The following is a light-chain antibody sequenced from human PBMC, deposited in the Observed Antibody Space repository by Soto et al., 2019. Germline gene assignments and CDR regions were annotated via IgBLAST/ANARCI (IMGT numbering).Light chain of an antibody. J-gene: IGLJ1*01. CDR2: DVS. CDR1: SSDVGGYNY. V-gene: IGLV2-11*01. Sequence: QSALTQPRSVSGSPGQSVTISCTGTSSDVGGYNYVSWYQQHPGKAPKVMIYDVSKRPSGVPDRFSGSKSGNTASLTISGLQAEDEADYYCCSYAGTYTSFVFGTGTKATVL. CDR3: CSYAGTYTSFV.